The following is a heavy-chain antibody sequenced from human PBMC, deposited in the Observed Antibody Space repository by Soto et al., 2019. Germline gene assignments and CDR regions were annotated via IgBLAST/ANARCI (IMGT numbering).Heavy chain of an antibody. CDR1: GYTFTSYA. J-gene: IGHJ3*02. D-gene: IGHD2-15*01. V-gene: IGHV1-3*01. CDR3: ARDSLSYCSGGSCYAFDI. CDR2: INAGNGNT. Sequence: ASVKVSCKASGYTFTSYAMHWVRQAPGQRLEWMGWINAGNGNTKYSQKFQGRVTITRDTSASTAYMELSSLRSEDTAVYYCARDSLSYCSGGSCYAFDIWGQGTMVTVSS.